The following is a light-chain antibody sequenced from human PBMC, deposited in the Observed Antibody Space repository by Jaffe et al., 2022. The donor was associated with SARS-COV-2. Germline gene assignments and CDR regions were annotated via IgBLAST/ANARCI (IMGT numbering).Light chain of an antibody. Sequence: QSALTQPPSASGSPGQSVTISCTGTSSDVGGYNYVSWYQQHPGKAPKLMIYEVSKRPSGVPDRFSGSKSGNTASLTVSGLQAEDEADYYCSSYAGSNNSGRVFGGGTKLTVL. CDR2: EVS. J-gene: IGLJ3*02. CDR1: SSDVGGYNY. V-gene: IGLV2-8*01. CDR3: SSYAGSNNSGRV.